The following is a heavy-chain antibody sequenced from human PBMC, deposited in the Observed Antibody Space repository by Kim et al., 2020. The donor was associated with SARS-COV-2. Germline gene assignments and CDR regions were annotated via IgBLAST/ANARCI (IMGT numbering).Heavy chain of an antibody. D-gene: IGHD3-22*01. J-gene: IGHJ4*02. V-gene: IGHV4-31*02. CDR3: ARGKIVVNIFDY. Sequence: YHNPARTMRVTISVETSKTQFSLKLSSVTAADTAVYYCARGKIVVNIFDYWGQGTLVTVSS.